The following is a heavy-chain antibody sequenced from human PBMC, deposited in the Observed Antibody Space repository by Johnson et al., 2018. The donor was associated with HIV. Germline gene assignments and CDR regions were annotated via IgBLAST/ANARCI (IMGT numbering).Heavy chain of an antibody. J-gene: IGHJ3*02. CDR3: AKDAYCSGGRCYGFGAFDI. D-gene: IGHD2-15*01. CDR2: ISGSGGST. V-gene: IGHV3-23*04. Sequence: VQLVESGGGLVQPGDSLRLSCVASGFTFSSYWMNWVRQPPGKGLEWVSAISGSGGSTYYAESVKGRFTISRDNSKNTVYLQMKSLRAEDTAVFYCAKDAYCSGGRCYGFGAFDIWGQGTMVTVSS. CDR1: GFTFSSYW.